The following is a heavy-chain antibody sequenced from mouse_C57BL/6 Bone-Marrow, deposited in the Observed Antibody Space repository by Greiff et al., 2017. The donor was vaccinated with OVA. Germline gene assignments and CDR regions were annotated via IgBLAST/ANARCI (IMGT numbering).Heavy chain of an antibody. CDR2: ISNGGGST. CDR3: ARPTVVATDWYFDV. D-gene: IGHD1-1*01. CDR1: GFTFSDYY. J-gene: IGHJ1*03. Sequence: DVMLVESGGGLVQPGGSLKLSCAASGFTFSDYYMYWVRQTPEKRLEWVAYISNGGGSTYYPDTVKGRFLISRDNAKNTLYLQMSRLKSEDTAMYYCARPTVVATDWYFDVWGTGTTVTVSS. V-gene: IGHV5-12*01.